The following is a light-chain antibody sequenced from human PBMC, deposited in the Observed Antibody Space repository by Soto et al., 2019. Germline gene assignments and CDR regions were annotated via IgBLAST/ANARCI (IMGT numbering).Light chain of an antibody. Sequence: PLTQSPTSLSASVGDRVTFTCRVSEGISDSLAWYQQKPGKAPRLLIYAGFTLQSGVPSRFSGSRSGTDFTLTISSLQPEDLATYYCQQLSRYPLTFGGGTRVEIK. CDR1: EGISDS. CDR3: QQLSRYPLT. J-gene: IGKJ4*01. V-gene: IGKV1-9*01. CDR2: AGF.